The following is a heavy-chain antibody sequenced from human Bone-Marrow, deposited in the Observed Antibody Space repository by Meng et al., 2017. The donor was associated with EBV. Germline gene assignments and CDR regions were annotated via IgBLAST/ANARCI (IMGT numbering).Heavy chain of an antibody. CDR3: AREELDCSGGSCYSGGGFDP. CDR2: INAGNGNT. Sequence: VQLGQSGAEVKKPGASVKGSCKASGYTFTSYAMHWVRQAPGQRLEWMGWINAGNGNTKYSQKFQGRVTITRDTSASTAYMELSSLRSEDTAVYYCAREELDCSGGSCYSGGGFDPWGQGTLVTVSS. V-gene: IGHV1-3*01. D-gene: IGHD2-15*01. J-gene: IGHJ5*02. CDR1: GYTFTSYA.